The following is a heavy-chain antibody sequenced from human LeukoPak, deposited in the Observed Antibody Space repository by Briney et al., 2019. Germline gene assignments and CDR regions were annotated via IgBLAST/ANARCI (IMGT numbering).Heavy chain of an antibody. D-gene: IGHD2-15*01. CDR2: INHSGST. V-gene: IGHV4-34*01. CDR1: GGSFSGYY. J-gene: IGHJ4*02. Sequence: SETLSLTCAVYGGSFSGYYWSWIRQPPGKGLEWIGEINHSGSTNYNPSLKSRVTISVDTSKNQFSLKLSSVTAADTAVYYCARLMVDSRWGQGTLVTVSS. CDR3: ARLMVDSR.